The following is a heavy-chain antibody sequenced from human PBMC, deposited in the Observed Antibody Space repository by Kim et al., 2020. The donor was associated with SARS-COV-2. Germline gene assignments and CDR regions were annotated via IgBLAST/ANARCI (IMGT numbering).Heavy chain of an antibody. Sequence: GGSLRLSCIDSRFTFSTDWMSWVRQAPGKGLEWVANINEDGSEKNDVDSVKGRFTISRDTSRGSLYLEMNSLRGDDTAVYYCLREEVAWGQGTLVTVSS. V-gene: IGHV3-7*03. CDR2: INEDGSEK. J-gene: IGHJ5*02. CDR3: LREEVA. CDR1: RFTFSTDW.